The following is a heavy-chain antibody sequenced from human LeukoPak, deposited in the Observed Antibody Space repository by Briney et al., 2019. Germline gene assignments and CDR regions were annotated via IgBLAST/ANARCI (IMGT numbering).Heavy chain of an antibody. CDR1: GDSIISSSYY. CDR2: IYYSGST. Sequence: ASETLSLTCSVSGDSIISSSYYWGWIRQPPGKGLEWIGSIYYSGSTYYNSSLKSRVTISVDTSKNQFSLKLSSVTAADTAVYYCARRINDFWSGQYGYHFDYWGQGTLVTVSS. V-gene: IGHV4-39*01. D-gene: IGHD3-3*01. J-gene: IGHJ4*02. CDR3: ARRINDFWSGQYGYHFDY.